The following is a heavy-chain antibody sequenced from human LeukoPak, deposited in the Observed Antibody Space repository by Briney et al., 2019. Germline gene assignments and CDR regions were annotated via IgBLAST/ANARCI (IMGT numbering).Heavy chain of an antibody. CDR1: GYTFTGYY. D-gene: IGHD2-15*01. CDR3: ARRTSGYCSGGSCYSFYDY. J-gene: IGHJ4*02. CDR2: INPNSGGT. V-gene: IGHV1-2*02. Sequence: ASVKVSCKASGYTFTGYYMHWVRQAPGQGLEWMGWINPNSGGTNYAQKFQGRVTMTRDTSISTAYMELSRLRSDDTAVYYCARRTSGYCSGGSCYSFYDYWGQGTLVTVSS.